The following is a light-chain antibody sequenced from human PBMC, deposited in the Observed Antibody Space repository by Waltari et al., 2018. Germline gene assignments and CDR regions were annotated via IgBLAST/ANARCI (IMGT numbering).Light chain of an antibody. CDR2: LGS. Sequence: DIVMTQSPLSLPVTPGEPAPIPCRSSQSLLYSTGYNYFDWYLQKPGQSPKLLIYLGSTRASGVPDRFSGSGSGTDFTLTISSLQAEDVAVYYCQEYYGTPPDTFGQGTKLEIK. J-gene: IGKJ2*01. V-gene: IGKV2-28*01. CDR3: QEYYGTPPDT. CDR1: QSLLYSTGYNY.